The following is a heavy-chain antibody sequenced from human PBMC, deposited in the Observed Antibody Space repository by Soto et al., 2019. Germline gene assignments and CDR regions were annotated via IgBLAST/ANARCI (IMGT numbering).Heavy chain of an antibody. CDR2: IYYSGST. V-gene: IGHV4-59*08. D-gene: IGHD2-8*01. J-gene: IGHJ5*02. CDR3: ARLYCTNGVCYRNTNWFDP. Sequence: ASETLSLTCTVSGGSISSYYWSWIRQPPGKGLEWIGYIYYSGSTNYNPSLKSRVTISVDTSKNQFSLKLSSVTAADTAVYYCARLYCTNGVCYRNTNWFDPWGQGTLVTVSS. CDR1: GGSISSYY.